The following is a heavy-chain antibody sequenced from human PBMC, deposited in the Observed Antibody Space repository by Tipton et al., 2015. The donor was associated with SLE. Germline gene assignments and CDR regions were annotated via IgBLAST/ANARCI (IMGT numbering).Heavy chain of an antibody. CDR1: GGSISSHY. D-gene: IGHD6-13*01. J-gene: IGHJ4*02. V-gene: IGHV4-59*11. CDR3: ARVVIAAASYFDY. CDR2: IYYSGST. Sequence: TLSLTCTVSGGSISSHYWSWIRQPPGKGLEWIGYIYYSGSTNYNPSLKSRVTISVDTSKNQFSLKLSSVTAADTAVYYCARVVIAAASYFDYWGQGTLVTVSS.